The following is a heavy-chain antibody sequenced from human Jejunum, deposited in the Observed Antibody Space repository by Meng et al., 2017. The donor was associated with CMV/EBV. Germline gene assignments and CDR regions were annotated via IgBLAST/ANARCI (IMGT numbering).Heavy chain of an antibody. Sequence: GSISNYYWSWVRQPPGKGLEWIGGIYYSGSACYNPSLKSRVTISVDTSKNQFSLKVNSVTAADTAVYYCARGLTGPEYYYNAMDVWGQGTTVTVSS. CDR1: GSISNYY. CDR3: ARGLTGPEYYYNAMDV. CDR2: IYYSGSA. V-gene: IGHV4-59*12. D-gene: IGHD4-11*01. J-gene: IGHJ6*02.